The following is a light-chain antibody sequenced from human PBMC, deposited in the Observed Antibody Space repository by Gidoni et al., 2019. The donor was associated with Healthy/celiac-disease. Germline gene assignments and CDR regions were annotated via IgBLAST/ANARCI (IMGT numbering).Light chain of an antibody. Sequence: QSALTQPASVSGSPGQSFTISCTGTSSDVGSYNLVSWYQQHPGKAPKLMIYEVSKRPSGVSNRFSGSKSGNTASLTISGLQAEDEADYYCCSYAGSSTFEVFGGGTKLTVL. CDR3: CSYAGSSTFEV. V-gene: IGLV2-23*02. CDR2: EVS. CDR1: SSDVGSYNL. J-gene: IGLJ2*01.